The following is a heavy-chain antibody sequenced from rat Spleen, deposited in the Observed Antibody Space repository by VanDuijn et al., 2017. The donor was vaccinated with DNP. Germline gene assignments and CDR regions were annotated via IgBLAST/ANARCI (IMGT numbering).Heavy chain of an antibody. CDR2: ISYEGSST. CDR3: ARRTTVEY. V-gene: IGHV5-29*01. Sequence: EVQLVESGGGLVQPGRSLKLSCAASGFTFSNYGMAWVRQAPTKGREWVATISYEGSSTYYGDSVKGRFTISRDNAKSTLYLQMNSLRSEDTATYYCARRTTVEYWGQGVMVTVSS. CDR1: GFTFSNYG. J-gene: IGHJ2*01. D-gene: IGHD1-8*01.